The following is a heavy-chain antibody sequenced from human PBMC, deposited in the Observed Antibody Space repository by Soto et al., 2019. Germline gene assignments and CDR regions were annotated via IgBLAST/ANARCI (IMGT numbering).Heavy chain of an antibody. Sequence: PGGSLRLSCAASGFTFSNAWINWVRQAPGKGLEWVGRVKGKTHGGTTDFAASVKGRFAISRDDSISMAFMRMNSLKIEDTAVYYCTTDSYITVTPVRLDYWGHGTLVTVS. CDR2: VKGKTHGGTT. V-gene: IGHV3-15*07. D-gene: IGHD4-4*01. CDR1: GFTFSNAW. J-gene: IGHJ4*01. CDR3: TTDSYITVTPVRLDY.